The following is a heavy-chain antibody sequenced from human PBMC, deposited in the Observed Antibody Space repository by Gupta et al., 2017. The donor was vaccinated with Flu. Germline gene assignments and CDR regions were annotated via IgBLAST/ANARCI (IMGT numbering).Heavy chain of an antibody. J-gene: IGHJ4*02. CDR1: GFTFSSYA. V-gene: IGHV3-23*01. CDR2: ISGSGGST. CDR3: AKDYLFRGESAAAATGYFDY. Sequence: EVQLLESGGGLVQPGGSLRLSCAASGFTFSSYAMSWVRQAPGKGLEWVSAISGSGGSTYYADSVKGRFTISRDNSKNTLYLQMNSLRAEDTAVYYCAKDYLFRGESAAAATGYFDYWGQGTLVTVSS. D-gene: IGHD6-13*01.